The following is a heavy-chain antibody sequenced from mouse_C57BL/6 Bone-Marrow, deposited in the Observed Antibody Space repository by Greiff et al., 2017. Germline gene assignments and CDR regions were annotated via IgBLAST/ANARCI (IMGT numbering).Heavy chain of an antibody. V-gene: IGHV1-82*01. CDR1: GYAFSSSW. CDR2: IYPGDGDT. CDR3: AREKFIDY. J-gene: IGHJ2*01. Sequence: QVQLQQSGPELVKPGASVKISCKASGYAFSSSWMNWVKQRPGKGLEWIGRIYPGDGDTNYNGKFKGKATLTADKSSSTAYMQLSSLTSEDSAVYFCAREKFIDYWGQGTTLTVSS.